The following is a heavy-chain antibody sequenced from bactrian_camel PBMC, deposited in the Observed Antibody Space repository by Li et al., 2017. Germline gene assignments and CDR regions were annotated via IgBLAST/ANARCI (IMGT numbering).Heavy chain of an antibody. CDR3: AVDRCGVATGWLDPRRYNY. J-gene: IGHJ4*01. CDR2: LYSVGGDT. V-gene: IGHV3S40*01. Sequence: VQLVESGGGLVQPGGSLRLSCAASGFTFSTAVMSWIRQAPGKEREGVAHLYSVGGDTFYADSVKGRFAVSQDSAGNTVTVYLQMNDLKPEDTGIYYCAVDRCGVATGWLDPRRYNYWGQGTQVTVS. D-gene: IGHD4*01. CDR1: GFTFSTAV.